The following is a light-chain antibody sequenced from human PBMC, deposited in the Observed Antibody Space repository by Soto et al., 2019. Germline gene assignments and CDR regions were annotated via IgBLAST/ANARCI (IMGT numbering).Light chain of an antibody. CDR2: EVS. Sequence: QSALTQPASVSGSPGQSSTISCTGTTSDVGGYNSVSWYQQHPGKAPTLIIYEVSDRPSGISNRFSGSKSGNTASLTISGLQAEDEADYYCSSYTTNSPLNVFGRGTKV. CDR3: SSYTTNSPLNV. V-gene: IGLV2-14*01. J-gene: IGLJ1*01. CDR1: TSDVGGYNS.